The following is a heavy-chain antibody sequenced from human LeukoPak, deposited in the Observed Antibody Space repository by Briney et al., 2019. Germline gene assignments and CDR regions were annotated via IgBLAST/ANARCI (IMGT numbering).Heavy chain of an antibody. CDR1: GGSFSGYY. D-gene: IGHD3-16*01. CDR2: INHSGST. Sequence: SETLSLTCAVYGGSFSGYYWSWIRQPPGKGLEWIGEINHSGSTNYNPSLKSRVTISVDTSKNQFSLKLSSVTAADTAVYYCARGKGGLVPWGQGTLVTVSS. CDR3: ARGKGGLVP. J-gene: IGHJ5*02. V-gene: IGHV4-34*01.